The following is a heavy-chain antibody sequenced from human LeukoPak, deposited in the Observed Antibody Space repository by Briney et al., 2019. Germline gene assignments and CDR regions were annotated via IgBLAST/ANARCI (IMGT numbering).Heavy chain of an antibody. V-gene: IGHV4-59*12. J-gene: IGHJ4*02. CDR1: GGSISSYY. D-gene: IGHD5-24*01. CDR2: IYYSGST. Sequence: SETLSLTCTVSGGSISSYYWGWIRQPPGKGLEWIGYIYYSGSTNYNPSLKSRVTISVDTSKNQFSLKLSSVTAADTAVYYCARDSRRDGYNLDYWGRGTLVTVSS. CDR3: ARDSRRDGYNLDY.